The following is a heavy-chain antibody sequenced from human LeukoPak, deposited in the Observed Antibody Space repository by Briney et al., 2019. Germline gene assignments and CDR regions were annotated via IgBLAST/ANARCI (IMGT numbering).Heavy chain of an antibody. CDR1: GFRFNNYA. CDR2: ISDSGRST. J-gene: IGHJ4*02. CDR3: VRHDSYIPY. V-gene: IGHV3-23*01. Sequence: QSGGSLRLSCAASGFRFNNYAMSWVRQAPGKGLEWVSVISDSGRSTYYADSVKGRFTISRDNSKNTVHLQMNNLRVDDTAVYFCVRHDSYIPYWGQGTLVTVSS. D-gene: IGHD5-18*01.